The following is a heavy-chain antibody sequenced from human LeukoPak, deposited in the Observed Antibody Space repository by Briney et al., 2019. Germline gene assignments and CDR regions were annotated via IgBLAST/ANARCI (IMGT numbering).Heavy chain of an antibody. D-gene: IGHD3-22*01. J-gene: IGHJ4*02. CDR3: ARELRITMIVVVYFDY. V-gene: IGHV4-34*01. CDR2: INHSGST. Sequence: SETLSLTCAVYGGSFSGYYWSWIRQPPGKGLEWIGEINHSGSTNYNPSLKSRVTISVDTSKNQFSLKLSSVTAADTAVYYCARELRITMIVVVYFDYWGQGTLVTVSS. CDR1: GGSFSGYY.